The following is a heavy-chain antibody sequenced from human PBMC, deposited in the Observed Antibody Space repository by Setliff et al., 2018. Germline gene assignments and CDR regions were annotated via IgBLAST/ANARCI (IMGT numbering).Heavy chain of an antibody. V-gene: IGHV4-39*07. CDR2: MYYGGGGST. CDR3: ARGRNIAARLLDS. J-gene: IGHJ4*02. D-gene: IGHD6-6*01. Sequence: PSETLSLTCTVSGASVSGNSYYWGWIRQPPGKGLEWIGSMYYGGGGSTYYNASLKSRVTISVDTSKDQFSLKLISMTAADTAVYYRARGRNIAARLLDSWGQGTLVTVSS. CDR1: GASVSGNSYY.